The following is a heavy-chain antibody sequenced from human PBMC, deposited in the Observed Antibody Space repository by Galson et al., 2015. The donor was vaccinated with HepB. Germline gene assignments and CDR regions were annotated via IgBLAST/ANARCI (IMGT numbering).Heavy chain of an antibody. Sequence: SLRLSCAASGFTVSSNYMSWVRQAPGKGLDWVSIISRGGNTHYVDSVKGRFTISRDNSKNTVDLLMNSLRVDDTAVYYCARGRGTSDTYSFDYWGQGTMVTVSS. D-gene: IGHD2-21*01. CDR1: GFTVSSNY. V-gene: IGHV3-53*01. J-gene: IGHJ4*02. CDR2: ISRGGNT. CDR3: ARGRGTSDTYSFDY.